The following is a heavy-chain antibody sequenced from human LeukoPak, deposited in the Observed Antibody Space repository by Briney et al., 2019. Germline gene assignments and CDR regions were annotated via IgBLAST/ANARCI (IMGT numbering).Heavy chain of an antibody. J-gene: IGHJ5*02. V-gene: IGHV4-31*03. CDR1: GCSISSGCFS. D-gene: IGHD4-17*01. CDR3: ARVLDYVRWFDP. Sequence: SESLSLTCTVSGCSISSGCFSWSWIRQHPGKGLEWIGYIYYSGSTYYNPSLKSRVTISVDTSKNQFSLKLSSVTAADTAVYYCARVLDYVRWFDPWGQGTLVTVSS. CDR2: IYYSGST.